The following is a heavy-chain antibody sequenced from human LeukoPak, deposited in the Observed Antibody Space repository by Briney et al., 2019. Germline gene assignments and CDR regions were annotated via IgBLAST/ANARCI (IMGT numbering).Heavy chain of an antibody. D-gene: IGHD3-10*01. V-gene: IGHV4-4*02. Sequence: SGTLSLTCAVSGGSISSSNWWSWVRQPPGKGLEWIGEIYHSGSTNYNPSLQSRVTISLDKSKKQFSLKLNSVTAADTALYYCARHVSGRWFGDDYPYYADVWGKGTAVTISS. CDR2: IYHSGST. CDR1: GGSISSSNW. CDR3: ARHVSGRWFGDDYPYYADV. J-gene: IGHJ6*03.